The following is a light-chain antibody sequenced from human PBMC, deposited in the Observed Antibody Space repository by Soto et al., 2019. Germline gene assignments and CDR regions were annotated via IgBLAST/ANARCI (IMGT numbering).Light chain of an antibody. Sequence: QSVLTQPRSVSGSPGQSVTISCTGTSSDVGGYNYVSWYQQHPGKAPKLMIYDVSKRPSGVPDRFSGSKSGNTASLTISGLQAEDEADYYCSSFVAGNNYWVFGGGTQLTVL. CDR2: DVS. CDR1: SSDVGGYNY. V-gene: IGLV2-11*01. CDR3: SSFVAGNNYWV. J-gene: IGLJ3*02.